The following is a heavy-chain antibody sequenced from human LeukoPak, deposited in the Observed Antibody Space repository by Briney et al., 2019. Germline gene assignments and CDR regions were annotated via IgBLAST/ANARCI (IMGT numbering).Heavy chain of an antibody. J-gene: IGHJ4*02. D-gene: IGHD3-3*01. V-gene: IGHV3-23*01. CDR1: GFTFSSYA. Sequence: PGGSLRLSCAASGFTFSSYAMSWVRQAPGKGLEWVSAISGSGGSTYYADSVKGRFTISRDNSKNTLYLQMNSLRAEDTAVYYCAKQXPDXEXXXXYFDYWGQGXLVTVS. CDR3: AKQXPDXEXXXXYFDY. CDR2: ISGSGGST.